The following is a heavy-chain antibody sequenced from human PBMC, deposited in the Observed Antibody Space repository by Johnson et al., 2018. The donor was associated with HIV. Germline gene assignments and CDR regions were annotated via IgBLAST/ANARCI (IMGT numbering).Heavy chain of an antibody. V-gene: IGHV3-30*04. CDR1: GITFNRFP. Sequence: QVQLVESGGGVVQPGRSLRLSCTASGITFNRFPMNWVRQAPGKGLEWVAVISSDESYKHYGDSVKGRFTVSNDSSKSTLFLQMNSLRPDDTAVYYCVREGAPSGRYFGAFDIWGQGTVVTVSS. CDR2: ISSDESYK. D-gene: IGHD1-26*01. J-gene: IGHJ3*02. CDR3: VREGAPSGRYFGAFDI.